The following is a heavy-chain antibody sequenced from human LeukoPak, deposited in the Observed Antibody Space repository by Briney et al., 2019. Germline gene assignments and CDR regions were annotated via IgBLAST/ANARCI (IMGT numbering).Heavy chain of an antibody. D-gene: IGHD3-3*01. CDR3: AKASDFWSGYYSPAYYFDY. CDR1: GFNFSTYG. J-gene: IGHJ4*02. Sequence: GGSLRLSCAASGFNFSTYGIHWVRQAPGKGLEWVAFIRSDGANEFYADSVKGRFTISRDNSKNSLYLHMGSLRPEDTAVYYCAKASDFWSGYYSPAYYFDYWGQGTLVTVSS. V-gene: IGHV3-30*02. CDR2: IRSDGANE.